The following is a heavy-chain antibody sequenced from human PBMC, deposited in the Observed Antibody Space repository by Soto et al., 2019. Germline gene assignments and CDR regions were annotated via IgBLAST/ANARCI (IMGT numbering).Heavy chain of an antibody. J-gene: IGHJ3*02. CDR3: APHVSCSGGSCQYDAFAI. D-gene: IGHD2-15*01. Sequence: EVQVLESGGGLVQPGGSLRLSCEGSGFTVSSHAMTWIRQAPGKGPEWVSTITADGGTYYADSVKGRFAMSRDTSESTLYLQMNRLGAEDTAGYYCAPHVSCSGGSCQYDAFAIRGQGTMVTVSS. CDR1: GFTVSSHA. V-gene: IGHV3-23*01. CDR2: ITADGGT.